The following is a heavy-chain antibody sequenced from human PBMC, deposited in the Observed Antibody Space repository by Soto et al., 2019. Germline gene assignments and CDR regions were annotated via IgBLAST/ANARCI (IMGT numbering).Heavy chain of an antibody. CDR2: INAGNGNT. D-gene: IGHD6-19*01. CDR3: ARAVAVADDFDY. Sequence: GASVKVSCKASGYTFTGYAMHWVRQAPGQRLEWMGWINAGNGNTKYSQKFQGRVTITRDTSASTAYMELSSLRSEDTAVYYCARAVAVADDFDYWGQGALVTVSS. J-gene: IGHJ4*02. V-gene: IGHV1-3*01. CDR1: GYTFTGYA.